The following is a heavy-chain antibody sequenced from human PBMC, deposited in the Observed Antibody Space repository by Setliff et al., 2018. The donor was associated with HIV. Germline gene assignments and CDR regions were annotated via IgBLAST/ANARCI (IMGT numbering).Heavy chain of an antibody. CDR3: ARHLYWNPDAFDI. D-gene: IGHD1-1*01. J-gene: IGHJ3*02. Sequence: SETLSLTCAVYGGSFSGYYWSWIRQPPGKGLEWIGEINHSGSTNYNPSLKSRVTISVDTSKNQFSLRLSSVTAADTAVFFCARHLYWNPDAFDIWGQGTMVTVSS. CDR1: GGSFSGYY. CDR2: INHSGST. V-gene: IGHV4-34*01.